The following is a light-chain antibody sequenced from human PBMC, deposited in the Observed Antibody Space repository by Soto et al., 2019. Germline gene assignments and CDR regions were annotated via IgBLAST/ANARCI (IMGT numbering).Light chain of an antibody. V-gene: IGLV1-40*01. J-gene: IGLJ2*01. CDR2: DNT. Sequence: SVLTQPPSVSGAPGQRVTISCTGTSSNIGAGFDVHWYQKLPGTAPKLLIFDNTNRPSGVPDRFSASRSGTSASLAITGLQAGDEADYFCQSYDSSLSGSVVFGGGTKVTVL. CDR1: SSNIGAGFD. CDR3: QSYDSSLSGSVV.